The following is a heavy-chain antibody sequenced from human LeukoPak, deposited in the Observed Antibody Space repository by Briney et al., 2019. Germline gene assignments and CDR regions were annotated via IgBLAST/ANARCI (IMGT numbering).Heavy chain of an antibody. J-gene: IGHJ6*03. CDR3: ARLAYCSSTSCYSPYYYYYYYMDV. Sequence: SGTLSLTCTVSGGSISSYYWSWIRQPPGKGLEWIGYIYTSGSTNYNPSLKSRVTISVDTSKNQFSLKLSSVTAADTAVYYCARLAYCSSTSCYSPYYYYYYYMDVWGKGTTVTVSS. D-gene: IGHD2-2*02. CDR1: GGSISSYY. V-gene: IGHV4-4*09. CDR2: IYTSGST.